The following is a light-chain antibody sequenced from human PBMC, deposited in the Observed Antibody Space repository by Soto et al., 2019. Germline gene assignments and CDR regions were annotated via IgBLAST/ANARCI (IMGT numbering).Light chain of an antibody. CDR1: QGISNY. Sequence: DIQMTQSPSSLSASVGDRVTITCRASQGISNYLAWYQQKPGTVPKLLIYSASTLQSGVPSRFSGSGSGTDFTLTISSLQPEDVAAYYCQKYNTVPATFGQGTRLEIK. CDR2: SAS. V-gene: IGKV1-27*01. CDR3: QKYNTVPAT. J-gene: IGKJ5*01.